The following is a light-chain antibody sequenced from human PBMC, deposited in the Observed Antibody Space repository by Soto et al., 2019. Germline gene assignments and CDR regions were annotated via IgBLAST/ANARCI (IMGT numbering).Light chain of an antibody. CDR1: SSDVGGYNY. CDR3: SSYAGSERV. J-gene: IGLJ1*01. Sequence: QSALTQPPSASGSPGQSVTISCTGTSSDVGGYNYVSWYQQHPGKAPKLMIYEVSKRPSGVPDRFSGSKSDNTASLTVSGLQAEDEADYYCSSYAGSERVFGTGTKLTVL. V-gene: IGLV2-8*01. CDR2: EVS.